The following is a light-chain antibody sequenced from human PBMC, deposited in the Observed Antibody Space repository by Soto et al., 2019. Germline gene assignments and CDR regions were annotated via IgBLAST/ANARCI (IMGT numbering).Light chain of an antibody. CDR1: QSVSSN. J-gene: IGKJ2*01. CDR2: GAS. V-gene: IGKV3-15*01. CDR3: QQYNNWPGYT. Sequence: EIVMTQSPATLSVSPGERATLSCRASQSVSSNLAWYQQKPGQAPRLLIYGASNRATGIPARFSGSGSGTEFTLTISSLRSEDFAVYYCQQYNNWPGYTFGQGTKLEIK.